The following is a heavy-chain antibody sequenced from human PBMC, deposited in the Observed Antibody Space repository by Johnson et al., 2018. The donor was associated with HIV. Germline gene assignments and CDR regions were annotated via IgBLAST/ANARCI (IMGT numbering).Heavy chain of an antibody. CDR1: GFSFSSYG. CDR2: IWYDGSNK. D-gene: IGHD6-6*01. V-gene: IGHV3-33*06. J-gene: IGHJ3*02. CDR3: AKDRGDGVAARRRSAFDI. Sequence: QVQLVESGGGVVQPGRSLRLSCAASGFSFSSYGMHWVRQAPGKGLEWVAVIWYDGSNKYYADSVKGRFTISRDNSKNTLYLQMNSLRAEDRAVYYCAKDRGDGVAARRRSAFDIWGQGTMVTVSS.